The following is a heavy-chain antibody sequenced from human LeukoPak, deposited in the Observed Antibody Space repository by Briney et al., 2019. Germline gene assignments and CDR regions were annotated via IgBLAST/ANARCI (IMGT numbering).Heavy chain of an antibody. CDR2: INHSGST. V-gene: IGHV4-34*01. J-gene: IGHJ5*02. D-gene: IGHD3-10*01. Sequence: SETLSLTCAVYGGSFSGYHWSWIRQPPGKGLEWIGEINHSGSTNYNPSLKSRVTISVDTSKNQFSLKLSSVTAADTAVYYCARTYFLRSWFDPWGQGTLVTVSS. CDR1: GGSFSGYH. CDR3: ARTYFLRSWFDP.